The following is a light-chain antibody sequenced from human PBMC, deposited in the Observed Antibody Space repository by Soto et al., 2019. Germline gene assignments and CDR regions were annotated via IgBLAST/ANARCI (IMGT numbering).Light chain of an antibody. Sequence: DIQMTQSPSTLSSSVGDRVTITCRASESISRWLAWYQQKPGKAPKLLINKASSLQSEVPSRFSGSGSGTEFTLTITSLQPDDFGVYYCQQYKSSSTFGQGTKVDIK. CDR1: ESISRW. V-gene: IGKV1-5*03. J-gene: IGKJ1*01. CDR3: QQYKSSST. CDR2: KAS.